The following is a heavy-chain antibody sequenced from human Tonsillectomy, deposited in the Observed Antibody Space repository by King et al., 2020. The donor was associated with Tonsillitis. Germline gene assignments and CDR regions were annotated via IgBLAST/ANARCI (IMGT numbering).Heavy chain of an antibody. D-gene: IGHD3-16*01. CDR3: ARDLTGWGGAYDV. J-gene: IGHJ3*01. V-gene: IGHV3-7*03. CDR2: IKQDGSER. Sequence: VQLVESGGGLARRGGSLRLSCATSGFIFNNHWMTWVRQAPGKGLEWVANIKQDGSERDYVDSVKGRFVISRDNSKKFVFLQMNSLRDEDTALYYCARDLTGWGGAYDVWGRGTMVTVSS. CDR1: GFIFNNHW.